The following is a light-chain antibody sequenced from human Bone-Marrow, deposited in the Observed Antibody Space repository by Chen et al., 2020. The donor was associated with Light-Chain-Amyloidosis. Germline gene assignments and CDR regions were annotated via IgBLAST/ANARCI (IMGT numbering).Light chain of an antibody. J-gene: IGKJ4*01. Sequence: VTPQSPAPLSVSPGERVNLSCRASQSVGSNLAWYQQRPGQAPRLLIYGAATRATGIPARFSGGGSGTEFTRTISSLQSEDFAVYYCQQYDYWPPLTFGAGTKVEMK. V-gene: IGKV3-15*01. CDR3: QQYDYWPPLT. CDR2: GAA. CDR1: QSVGSN.